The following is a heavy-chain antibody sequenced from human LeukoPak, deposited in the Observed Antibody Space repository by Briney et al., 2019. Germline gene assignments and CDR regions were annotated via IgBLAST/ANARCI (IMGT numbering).Heavy chain of an antibody. V-gene: IGHV3-74*01. CDR2: INGDGRRI. D-gene: IGHD3-10*01. Sequence: GGSLRLSCVASGFTFSTAWMHWARQTPGKGLVWVSHINGDGRRINYADDVKGRFTISRDNAKNTLYLQMNSLRVEDTAVYYCVRDLPRTSGPWGQGTLVTVSS. J-gene: IGHJ5*02. CDR3: VRDLPRTSGP. CDR1: GFTFSTAW.